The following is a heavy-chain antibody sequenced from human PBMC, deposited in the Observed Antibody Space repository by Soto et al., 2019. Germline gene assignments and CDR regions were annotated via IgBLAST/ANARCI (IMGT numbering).Heavy chain of an antibody. CDR1: GFTFRNYA. CDR2: ISGSGGTT. J-gene: IGHJ4*02. D-gene: IGHD2-2*01. V-gene: IGHV3-23*01. Sequence: EVQLLESGGGLVQPGGSLRLSCAASGFTFRNYAMSWARQAPGKGLEWVSAISGSGGTTHYADSVKGRFTISRDNSKNTLYLQMNSLRVEATAVYYCANDRSSTSCYAFDYWGQGSLVTVSS. CDR3: ANDRSSTSCYAFDY.